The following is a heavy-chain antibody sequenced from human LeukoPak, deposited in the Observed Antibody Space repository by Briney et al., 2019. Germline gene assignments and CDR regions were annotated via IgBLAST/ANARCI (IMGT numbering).Heavy chain of an antibody. Sequence: SETLSLTCTVSGGSISSYYWSWVRQPPGKGLEWIGYIYYSGSTNYNPSLKSRVTISVDTSKTQFSLKLSSVTAADTAVYYCARHRQQLVLGKIWFDPWGQGTLVTVSS. CDR3: ARHRQQLVLGKIWFDP. CDR1: GGSISSYY. D-gene: IGHD6-13*01. V-gene: IGHV4-59*08. CDR2: IYYSGST. J-gene: IGHJ5*02.